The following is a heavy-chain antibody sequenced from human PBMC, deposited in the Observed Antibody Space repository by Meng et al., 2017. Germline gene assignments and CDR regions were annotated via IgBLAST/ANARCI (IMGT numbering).Heavy chain of an antibody. Sequence: VHRQESAPGLVRPSETLSLTCTVSGGSVGSGNYYWSWIRQPPGKGLEWIGYIVYSGSTTYNPSLKTRVTISVDTSKNQFSLKLTSVTAADTAVYFCARDVGGDYETLFDYWGQGTLVTVSS. D-gene: IGHD4-17*01. J-gene: IGHJ4*02. V-gene: IGHV4-61*01. CDR1: GGSVGSGNYY. CDR2: IVYSGST. CDR3: ARDVGGDYETLFDY.